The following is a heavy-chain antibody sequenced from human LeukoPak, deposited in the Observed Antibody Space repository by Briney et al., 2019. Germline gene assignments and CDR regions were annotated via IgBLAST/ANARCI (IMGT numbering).Heavy chain of an antibody. Sequence: GASVKVSCKASGYTFTGYYMHWVRQAPGQGLEWMGWINPNSGGTNYAQKFQGRVTMTRDTSISTAYMELSRLRSDDTAVYYCARDRGPTIFGAFPDYWGQGTLVTVSS. CDR3: ARDRGPTIFGAFPDY. CDR2: INPNSGGT. D-gene: IGHD3-3*01. CDR1: GYTFTGYY. V-gene: IGHV1-2*02. J-gene: IGHJ4*02.